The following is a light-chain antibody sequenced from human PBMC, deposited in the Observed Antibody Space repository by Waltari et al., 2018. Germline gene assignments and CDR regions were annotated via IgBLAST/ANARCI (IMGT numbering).Light chain of an antibody. Sequence: EIVLTQSPGTLSLSPGERATLSCSASQSVSSSYLAWYQQKPGQAPRLHIYGASSRATGIPDRFSGSGSGTDFTLTISRLEPEDFAVYYCQQYGSSPFTFGGGTKVEIK. V-gene: IGKV3-20*01. J-gene: IGKJ4*01. CDR3: QQYGSSPFT. CDR2: GAS. CDR1: QSVSSSY.